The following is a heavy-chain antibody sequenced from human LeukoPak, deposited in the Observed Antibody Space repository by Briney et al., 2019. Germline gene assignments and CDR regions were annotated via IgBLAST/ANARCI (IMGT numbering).Heavy chain of an antibody. CDR3: ARDLNYDSAY. J-gene: IGHJ4*02. D-gene: IGHD3-22*01. Sequence: PGGSLRLSCAASGFTFSSYAMHWVRQAPGKGLEWVAVISKDGSNKYYADSVKGRFTISRDNSKNTVYLQMNSLRAEDTAVYYCARDLNYDSAYWGQGTLVTVSS. V-gene: IGHV3-30*14. CDR2: ISKDGSNK. CDR1: GFTFSSYA.